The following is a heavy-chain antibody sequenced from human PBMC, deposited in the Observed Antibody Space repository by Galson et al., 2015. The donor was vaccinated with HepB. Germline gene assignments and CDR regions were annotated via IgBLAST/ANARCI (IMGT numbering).Heavy chain of an antibody. D-gene: IGHD2-2*01. CDR1: GFTFSSFA. J-gene: IGHJ6*02. Sequence: SLRLSCAASGFTFSSFAFHWVRQAPGKGLEWVAVISYDGSNKYYADSVKGQFTISRDNSKNTLYLQMNSLRAEDTAVYYCARAAHCSSSSCYNYHYYYGMDVWGQGTTVTVSS. CDR2: ISYDGSNK. CDR3: ARAAHCSSSSCYNYHYYYGMDV. V-gene: IGHV3-30*04.